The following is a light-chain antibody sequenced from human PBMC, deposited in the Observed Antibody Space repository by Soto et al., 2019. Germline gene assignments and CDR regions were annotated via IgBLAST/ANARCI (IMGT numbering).Light chain of an antibody. V-gene: IGLV2-8*01. CDR1: SSDVGGYIF. Sequence: QSALTQPPSASGSLGQSVTITCTGTSSDVGGYIFFSWYQQHQGKASIVLIYDVNKRPTGVPDRFPGSKSSNTASLTVSGLQAEDEDEYYCCSHAGSDNPLVFGTGTTLTVL. J-gene: IGLJ1*01. CDR3: CSHAGSDNPLV. CDR2: DVN.